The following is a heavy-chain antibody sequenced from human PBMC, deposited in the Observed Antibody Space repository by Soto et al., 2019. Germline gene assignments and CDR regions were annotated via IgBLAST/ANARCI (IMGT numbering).Heavy chain of an antibody. CDR2: ISAYNGNT. CDR1: GYTFTSYC. Sequence: DSVKVSCKASGYTFTSYCISWVRQAPGQGLEWMGWISAYNGNTNYAHKLQGRVTMTTDTPTSTAYMELRSLRSDDTAVYYCARDRSPFYFDSSGYYPYFFDSWGRGPLVHVSA. CDR3: ARDRSPFYFDSSGYYPYFFDS. D-gene: IGHD3-22*01. V-gene: IGHV1-18*01. J-gene: IGHJ4*02.